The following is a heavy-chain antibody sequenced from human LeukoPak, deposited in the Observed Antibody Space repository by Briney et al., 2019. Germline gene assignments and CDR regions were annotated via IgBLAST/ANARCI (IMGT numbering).Heavy chain of an antibody. CDR3: ARVFIYSNKQGFDY. CDR2: INPNSGGT. Sequence: ASVKVSCKASGYTFIGDYMRCVREAPGQGLECMGFINPNSGGTNYAQKFQGRVTMTRDTSISKAYMDLSRLRSEDTAVYYCARVFIYSNKQGFDYWGQGTLVTVSS. CDR1: GYTFIGDY. J-gene: IGHJ4*02. D-gene: IGHD5-18*01. V-gene: IGHV1-2*02.